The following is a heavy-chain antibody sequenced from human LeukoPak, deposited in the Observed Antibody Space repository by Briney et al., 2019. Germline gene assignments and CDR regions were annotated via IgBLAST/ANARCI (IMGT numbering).Heavy chain of an antibody. CDR2: IYSGGST. Sequence: PGGSLRLSCAASGFTVSSNYMSWVRQAPGKGLEWVSVIYSGGSTYYADSVKGRFTISRDNSKNTLYLQMNSLRAEDTAVYYCAGVRYCSSTSCSNFDYWGQGTLVTVSS. D-gene: IGHD2-2*01. CDR3: AGVRYCSSTSCSNFDY. J-gene: IGHJ4*02. CDR1: GFTVSSNY. V-gene: IGHV3-66*02.